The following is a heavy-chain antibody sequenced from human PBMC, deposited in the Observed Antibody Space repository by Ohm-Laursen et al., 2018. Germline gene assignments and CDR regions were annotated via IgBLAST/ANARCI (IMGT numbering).Heavy chain of an antibody. CDR3: ARDLSDYYGSGSYLDV. Sequence: PGTLSLTCTVSGGSISSYYWSWIRQPPGKGLEWIGYIYYSGSTNYNPSLKSRVTISVDTSKNQFSLKLSSVTAEDTAVYYCARDLSDYYGSGSYLDVWGQGTTVTVSS. J-gene: IGHJ6*02. CDR2: IYYSGST. D-gene: IGHD3-10*01. V-gene: IGHV4-59*01. CDR1: GGSISSYY.